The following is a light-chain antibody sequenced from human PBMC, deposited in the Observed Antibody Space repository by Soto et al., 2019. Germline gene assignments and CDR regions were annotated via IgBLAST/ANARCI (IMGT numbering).Light chain of an antibody. CDR3: QQYGSSYT. CDR2: GAS. V-gene: IGKV3-20*01. J-gene: IGKJ2*01. Sequence: EIVLTQSPGTLSLSPGERATLSCRASQSVSSSYLAWLQQKPGQTPRLLIYGASSRATGIPDRFSGSGSGTDFTLTISRLEPEDFAVYYWQQYGSSYTFGQGTKLEIK. CDR1: QSVSSSY.